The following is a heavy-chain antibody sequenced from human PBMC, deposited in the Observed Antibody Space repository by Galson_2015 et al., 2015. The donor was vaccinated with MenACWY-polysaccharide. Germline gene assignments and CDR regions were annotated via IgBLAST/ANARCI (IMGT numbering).Heavy chain of an antibody. CDR1: GGSLTAYY. D-gene: IGHD1-26*01. V-gene: IGHV4-59*01. J-gene: IGHJ5*01. Sequence: ETLSLTCSVSGGSLTAYYWAWIRPPPGKGLEWIGCIYYSGSTKYSPSLNSRVTISVDTSNNQFSLRLNSVTAADTAMYYCAREPTYSGSFGWFDSWGQGTLVTASP. CDR3: AREPTYSGSFGWFDS. CDR2: IYYSGST.